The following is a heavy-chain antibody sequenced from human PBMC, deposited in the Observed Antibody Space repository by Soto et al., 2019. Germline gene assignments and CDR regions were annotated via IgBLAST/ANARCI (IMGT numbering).Heavy chain of an antibody. CDR2: INPNSGGT. CDR3: ARAATYYDFWSENWAFDI. CDR1: GYTFTGYY. D-gene: IGHD3-3*01. Sequence: ASAKVSCKASGYTFTGYYMHWVRQAPGQGLEWMGWINPNSGGTNYAQKFQGRVTMTRDTSISTAYMELSRLRSDDTAVYYCARAATYYDFWSENWAFDIWGQGTMVTVSS. V-gene: IGHV1-2*02. J-gene: IGHJ3*02.